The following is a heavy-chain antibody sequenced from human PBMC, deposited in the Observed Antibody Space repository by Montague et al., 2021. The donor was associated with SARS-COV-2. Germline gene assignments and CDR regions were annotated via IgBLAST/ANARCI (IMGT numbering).Heavy chain of an antibody. V-gene: IGHV4-39*07. J-gene: IGHJ6*02. Sequence: SETLSLTCTVSGGSISSSSYYWGWIRQPAGKGLEWIGSIYYTGSTYYXPSLKSRVTISVDTSKNQFSLKLSSVTAADTAVYYCARDTRIAMLVVVTRYGLDVWGQGTTVTVSS. CDR3: ARDTRIAMLVVVTRYGLDV. CDR2: IYYTGST. CDR1: GGSISSSSYY. D-gene: IGHD3-22*01.